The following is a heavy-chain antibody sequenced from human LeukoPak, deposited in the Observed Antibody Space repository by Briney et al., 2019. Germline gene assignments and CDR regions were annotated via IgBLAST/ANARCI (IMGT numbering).Heavy chain of an antibody. D-gene: IGHD3-22*01. CDR2: ISAYNGNT. J-gene: IGHJ5*02. CDR1: GYTFTSYG. Sequence: GASVKVSCKASGYTFTSYGISWVRQAPGQGLEWMGWISAYNGNTNYAQKLKGRVTMTTNTSTSTAYMELRSLRSDDTAVYYCARDRDAYYYDSSGFSPPDPWGQGTLVTVSS. V-gene: IGHV1-18*01. CDR3: ARDRDAYYYDSSGFSPPDP.